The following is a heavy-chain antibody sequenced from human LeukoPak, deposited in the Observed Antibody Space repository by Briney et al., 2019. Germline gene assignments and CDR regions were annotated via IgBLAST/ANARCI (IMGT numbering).Heavy chain of an antibody. CDR3: TRGLLGIDY. J-gene: IGHJ4*02. Sequence: GGSLRLSYAASGFTLGSYWMHWVRQAPGKGLVWVSRIDTDGRSTNYADSVKGRFTISRDNAKNTLYLQMNSLRAEDTAVYYCTRGLLGIDYWGQGTLVTVSS. D-gene: IGHD2-8*02. CDR1: GFTLGSYW. V-gene: IGHV3-74*01. CDR2: IDTDGRST.